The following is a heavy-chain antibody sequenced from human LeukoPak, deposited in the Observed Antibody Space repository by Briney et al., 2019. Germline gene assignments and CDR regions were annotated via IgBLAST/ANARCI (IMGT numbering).Heavy chain of an antibody. CDR1: GGSFGGYY. J-gene: IGHJ4*02. CDR2: INHSGST. Sequence: PSETLSLTCAVYGGSFGGYYWSWIRQPPGKGLEWIGEINHSGSTNYNPSLKSRVTISVDTSKNQFSLKLSSVTAADTAVYYCARAILGYCSSTSCYGLFDYWGQGTLVTVSS. V-gene: IGHV4-34*01. D-gene: IGHD2-2*01. CDR3: ARAILGYCSSTSCYGLFDY.